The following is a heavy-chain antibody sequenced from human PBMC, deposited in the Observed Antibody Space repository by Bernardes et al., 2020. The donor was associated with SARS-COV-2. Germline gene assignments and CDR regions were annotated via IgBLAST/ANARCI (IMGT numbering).Heavy chain of an antibody. J-gene: IGHJ3*02. D-gene: IGHD3-22*01. Sequence: QTLSLTCAISGDSVSSNSGSWGWIRLSPSRGLEWMGRTYYRSKWYYDYAVSVKSRITISPDTSKNQFSLQLNSVTPEDAAVYYCARFGPSSGSYFNAFDIWGQGTMVTVSS. CDR2: TYYRSKWYY. CDR3: ARFGPSSGSYFNAFDI. CDR1: GDSVSSNSGS. V-gene: IGHV6-1*01.